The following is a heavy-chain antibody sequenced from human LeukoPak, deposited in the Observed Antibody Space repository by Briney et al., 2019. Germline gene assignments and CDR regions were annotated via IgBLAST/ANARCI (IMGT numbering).Heavy chain of an antibody. CDR1: GFTFSSYA. Sequence: GGSLRLSCAASGFTFSSYAMSWVRQAPGKGLEWVSAISGSGGSTYYADSVKGRFTISRDNSKNTLYLQMNSLRAEDTAVYYCAKAPRSTSCLNWFDPWGQGTLVTVSS. CDR3: AKAPRSTSCLNWFDP. D-gene: IGHD2-2*01. V-gene: IGHV3-23*01. CDR2: ISGSGGST. J-gene: IGHJ5*02.